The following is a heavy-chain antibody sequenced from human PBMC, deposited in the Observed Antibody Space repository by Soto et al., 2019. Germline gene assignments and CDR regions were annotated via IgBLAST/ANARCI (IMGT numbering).Heavy chain of an antibody. Sequence: EVQLVESGGGLVQPGGSLRLSCAASGFSFSTYNMNWVRQAPGKGLEWVSYISSSSSTIYYADSVKGRFTISRDNAKNSLHLQRNSLRDEDTAVYYYTRESTSTLGIVGAIDGGYWGQGTLVTVSS. D-gene: IGHD1-26*01. J-gene: IGHJ4*02. CDR3: TRESTSTLGIVGAIDGGY. CDR1: GFSFSTYN. V-gene: IGHV3-48*02. CDR2: ISSSSSTI.